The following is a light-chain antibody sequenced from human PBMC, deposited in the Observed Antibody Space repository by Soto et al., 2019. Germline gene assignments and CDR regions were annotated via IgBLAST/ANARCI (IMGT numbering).Light chain of an antibody. Sequence: EIVMTQSPATLSVSPGGRATLTCRASQSVYTNLAWYQQKPGQAPRLLIYGASTRATGFPARFSGSGSGTEFTLTISSLQSEDFAVYYCQQYKNWPLTFGGGTRVEIK. CDR3: QQYKNWPLT. CDR1: QSVYTN. CDR2: GAS. V-gene: IGKV3-15*01. J-gene: IGKJ4*01.